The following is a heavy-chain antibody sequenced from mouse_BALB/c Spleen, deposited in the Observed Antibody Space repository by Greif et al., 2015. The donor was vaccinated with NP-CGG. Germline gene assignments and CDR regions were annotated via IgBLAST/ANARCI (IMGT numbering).Heavy chain of an antibody. CDR1: GFTFSDYY. CDR2: ISDGGSYT. D-gene: IGHD4-1*01. CDR3: ARDLTEGSWFAY. Sequence: EVQRVESGGGLVKPGGSLKLSCAASGFTFSDYYMYWVRQTPEKRLEWVATISDGGSYTYYPDSVKGRFTISRDNAKNNLYLQMSSLKSEDTAMYYCARDLTEGSWFAYWGQGTLVTVSA. J-gene: IGHJ3*01. V-gene: IGHV5-4*02.